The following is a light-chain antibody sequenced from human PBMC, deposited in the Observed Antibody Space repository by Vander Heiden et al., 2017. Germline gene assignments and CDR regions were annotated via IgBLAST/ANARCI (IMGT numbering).Light chain of an antibody. Sequence: DIQMTQSPSTLSASVGDRVTITCRASQSISSWLAWYQQKPGKAPKLLIYKASSLESGVPSRFSGSGSGTEFTLTISSLQPDDFATYYCQQYNSYQWTFGQGTKVXIK. V-gene: IGKV1-5*03. CDR3: QQYNSYQWT. CDR1: QSISSW. J-gene: IGKJ1*01. CDR2: KAS.